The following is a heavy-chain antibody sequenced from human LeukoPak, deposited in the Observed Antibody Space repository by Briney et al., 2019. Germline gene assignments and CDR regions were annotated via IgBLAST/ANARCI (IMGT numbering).Heavy chain of an antibody. Sequence: SETLSLTCTVSGGSISSYQLWSWIRQSPGKGLEWIGYIYNSGTTNYNPSLKSRVTISVDTSKNQFSLKLSSVTAADTAVYYCARYYDSTGSFDYWGQGTLVTVSS. CDR2: IYNSGTT. CDR1: GGSISSYQL. D-gene: IGHD3-22*01. CDR3: ARYYDSTGSFDY. J-gene: IGHJ4*02. V-gene: IGHV4-59*08.